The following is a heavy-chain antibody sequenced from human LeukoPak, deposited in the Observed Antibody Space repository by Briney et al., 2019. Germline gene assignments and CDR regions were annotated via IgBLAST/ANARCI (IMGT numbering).Heavy chain of an antibody. D-gene: IGHD3-9*01. Sequence: GGSLRLSCEASGFTFSSYAMSWVRQAPGKGLEWVSTISGSSGSTYYADSVKGRFTISRDNSKNTLYLQMGSLRAEDMAVYYCARERKVGLRYFDWTIDYWGQGTLVTVSS. CDR1: GFTFSSYA. CDR3: ARERKVGLRYFDWTIDY. CDR2: ISGSSGST. J-gene: IGHJ4*02. V-gene: IGHV3-23*01.